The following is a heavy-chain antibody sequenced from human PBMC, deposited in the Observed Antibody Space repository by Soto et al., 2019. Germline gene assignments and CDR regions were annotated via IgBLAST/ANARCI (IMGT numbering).Heavy chain of an antibody. CDR3: ARCAGVVVPAAPYFDY. J-gene: IGHJ4*02. V-gene: IGHV3-48*01. CDR2: ISSNSSTI. CDR1: GFTFSSPC. Sequence: GGSLRLSCAGSGFTFSSPCMSWVRQAPGKGLEWVSYISSNSSTIYYADSVKGRFTISRDNAKNSLYLQMNSLRAEDTAVYYCARCAGVVVPAAPYFDYWGQGTLVTVSS. D-gene: IGHD2-2*01.